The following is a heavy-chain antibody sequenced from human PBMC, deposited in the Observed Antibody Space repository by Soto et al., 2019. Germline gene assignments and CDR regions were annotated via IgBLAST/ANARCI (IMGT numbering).Heavy chain of an antibody. V-gene: IGHV4-39*01. Sequence: SETLSLTCAVSGGSVSVDSYYWAWIRQPPGKGLEWIATIHYLGSTYYATSLKSRVTISIDTSKNQFSLMLASVTATDTAFYYCARLATTVSTPNYWGQGTLVTVSS. CDR3: ARLATTVSTPNY. CDR1: GGSVSVDSYY. CDR2: IHYLGST. J-gene: IGHJ4*02. D-gene: IGHD4-17*01.